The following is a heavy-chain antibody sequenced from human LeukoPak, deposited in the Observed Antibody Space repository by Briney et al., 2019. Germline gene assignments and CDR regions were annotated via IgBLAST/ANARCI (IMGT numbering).Heavy chain of an antibody. CDR1: GGSISSYY. D-gene: IGHD2-2*01. J-gene: IGHJ5*02. CDR3: ARFSCSSTSCLKGWFDP. CDR2: IYTSGST. V-gene: IGHV4-4*07. Sequence: SETLSLTCTVSGGSISSYYWSWIRQPAGKGLEWIGRIYTSGSTNYNPPLHRRSTMSVDTSKNQFSLKLSSVTAADTAVYYCARFSCSSTSCLKGWFDPWGQGTLVTVSS.